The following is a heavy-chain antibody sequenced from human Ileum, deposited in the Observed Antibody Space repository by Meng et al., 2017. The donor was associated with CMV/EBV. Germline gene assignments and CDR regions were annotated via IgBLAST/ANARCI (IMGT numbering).Heavy chain of an antibody. Sequence: GGSLRLSCAASGFTFSTYWMHWVRQAPGKGLVWVSRINSDGTSRTYADAVKGRFTISRDNAKSTLYLQMNNLRADDTGFYYCASGPEDILTGYWKIDYWGHGTRVTVSS. CDR3: ASGPEDILTGYWKIDY. CDR2: INSDGTSR. J-gene: IGHJ4*01. V-gene: IGHV3-74*01. D-gene: IGHD3-9*01. CDR1: GFTFSTYW.